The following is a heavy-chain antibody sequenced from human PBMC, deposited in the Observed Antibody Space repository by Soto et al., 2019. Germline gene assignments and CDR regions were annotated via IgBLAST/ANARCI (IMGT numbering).Heavy chain of an antibody. D-gene: IGHD3-10*01. CDR1: DFDFSSYG. Sequence: QPGGSLRLSCAASDFDFSSYGIHWVRQAPGKGLEWVAASSYDGRETFYADSAKGRFTVSKEMSKNTAFLQMNALRHEDTAVYFCARDSGWPILNFDNWGQGTPGTVSS. CDR3: ARDSGWPILNFDN. V-gene: IGHV3-30*03. J-gene: IGHJ4*02. CDR2: SSYDGRET.